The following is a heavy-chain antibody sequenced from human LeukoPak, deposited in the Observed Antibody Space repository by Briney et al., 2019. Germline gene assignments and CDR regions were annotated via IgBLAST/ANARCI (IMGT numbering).Heavy chain of an antibody. Sequence: SETLSLTCAVYGGSFSDYYWSWIRQPPGKGLEWIGEINHSGSTNNNPSLKSRVTMSVDTSKNQFSLNLTSVTAADTAVYYCAREGGGFDYWGQGTLVTVSS. CDR3: AREGGGFDY. CDR2: INHSGST. J-gene: IGHJ4*02. CDR1: GGSFSDYY. V-gene: IGHV4-34*01. D-gene: IGHD3-16*01.